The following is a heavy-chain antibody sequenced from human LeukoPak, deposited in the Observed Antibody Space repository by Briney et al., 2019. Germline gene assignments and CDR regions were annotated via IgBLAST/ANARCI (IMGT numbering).Heavy chain of an antibody. J-gene: IGHJ5*02. D-gene: IGHD4-17*01. CDR2: IMPLFGAA. Sequence: ASVKVSCKTSGGTFNNSAISWVRQAPGQGLEWLGGIMPLFGAAGYAQKFQGRVTITKDESTRTVYLELTSLTSDDTAVYYCARDVHGDYGSGWFDPWGQGTLVSVSS. CDR1: GGTFNNSA. CDR3: ARDVHGDYGSGWFDP. V-gene: IGHV1-69*05.